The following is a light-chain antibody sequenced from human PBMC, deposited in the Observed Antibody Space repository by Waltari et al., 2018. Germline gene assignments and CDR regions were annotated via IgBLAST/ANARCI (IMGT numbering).Light chain of an antibody. V-gene: IGLV1-40*01. J-gene: IGLJ3*02. CDR2: GNT. CDR3: QSYDSSLRGV. Sequence: QSVLTPPPSVSGAPGPRVTISCTGRSPNIGAGYDVPWYQQLPGTAPKLLIYGNTNRPSGVPDRFSGSKSGTSASLAITGLQAEDEADYYCQSYDSSLRGVFGGGTKLTVL. CDR1: SPNIGAGYD.